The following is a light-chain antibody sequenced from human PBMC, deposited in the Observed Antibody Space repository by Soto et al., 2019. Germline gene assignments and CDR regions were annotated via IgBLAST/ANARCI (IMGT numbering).Light chain of an antibody. CDR2: DAS. Sequence: EIVLTQSPGTLSLSPGERATLSCRASQSVSSYLAWYQHKPGQAPRLLIYDASNRATGIPARFSGSGSGTDFTLTISSLEPEDCAVYYCQQRSNWPLGFGPGTKVDIK. CDR3: QQRSNWPLG. CDR1: QSVSSY. V-gene: IGKV3-11*01. J-gene: IGKJ3*01.